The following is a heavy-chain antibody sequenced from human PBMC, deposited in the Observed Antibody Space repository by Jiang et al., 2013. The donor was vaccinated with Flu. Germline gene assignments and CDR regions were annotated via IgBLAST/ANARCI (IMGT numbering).Heavy chain of an antibody. Sequence: GSGLVKPSGTLSLTCTVSDGSINSSDWWTWVRQPPGKGLEWIGEMSHSGDTNYNPSLKSRAAISMDKSKNQFSLKMSSVTAADTAVYYCARDRDFHNNVWAFDCWGQGTLVTVSS. CDR1: DGSINSSDW. V-gene: IGHV4-4*02. CDR2: MSHSGDT. CDR3: ARDRDFHNNVWAFDC. J-gene: IGHJ4*02. D-gene: IGHD2/OR15-2a*01.